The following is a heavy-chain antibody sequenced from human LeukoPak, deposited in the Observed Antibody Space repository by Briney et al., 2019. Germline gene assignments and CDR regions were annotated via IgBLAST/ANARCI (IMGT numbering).Heavy chain of an antibody. J-gene: IGHJ6*03. D-gene: IGHD5-12*01. CDR2: ISGTGSTI. Sequence: GGSLRLSCAASGFSFSDLYMNWIRQAPGRGLEWISYISGTGSTIYYADSVKGRFTISRDNSKNTLYLQMKSLRAEDTAVYYCAKGGGYEAQYYYYYLDVWGKGTTVTISS. CDR1: GFSFSDLY. V-gene: IGHV3-11*04. CDR3: AKGGGYEAQYYYYYLDV.